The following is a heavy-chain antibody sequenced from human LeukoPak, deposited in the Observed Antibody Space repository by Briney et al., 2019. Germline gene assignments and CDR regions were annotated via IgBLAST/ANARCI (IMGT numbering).Heavy chain of an antibody. V-gene: IGHV1-46*01. Sequence: GDTLKVSCKASGYSFSSYYMYWVRQAPGQGLEWMGIINPSGTTGYAQKFQGRVTMTGDTSTITVYMELSSLRSEDTAMYYCARGGYNPHFDYWGQGTLVTV. J-gene: IGHJ4*02. CDR3: ARGGYNPHFDY. CDR1: GYSFSSYY. D-gene: IGHD5-24*01. CDR2: INPSGTT.